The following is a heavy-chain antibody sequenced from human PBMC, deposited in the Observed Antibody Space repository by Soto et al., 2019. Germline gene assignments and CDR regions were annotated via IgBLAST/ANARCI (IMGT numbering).Heavy chain of an antibody. V-gene: IGHV4-31*03. Sequence: PSDTLCLTSTFSGFSSSGGCYYCSWIRQHPGKGLEWIGYIYYSGSTYYNPSLKSRVTISVDTSKNQFSLKLSSVTAADTAVYYCARDRAPYSYVYYYGMDVWGQGTTVNVS. CDR2: IYYSGST. CDR3: ARDRAPYSYVYYYGMDV. D-gene: IGHD5-18*01. CDR1: GFSSSGGCYY. J-gene: IGHJ6*02.